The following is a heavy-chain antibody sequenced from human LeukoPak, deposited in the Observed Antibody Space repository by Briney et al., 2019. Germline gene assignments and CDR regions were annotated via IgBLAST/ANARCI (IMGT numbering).Heavy chain of an antibody. D-gene: IGHD1-26*01. CDR3: ARATTTGTYDY. CDR1: GDSVSSSNAA. Sequence: SQTLSLTCAISGDSVSSSNAAWNWIRQSPPRGLEWLGRTYFRSKWFNDHAPSVKGRVTINPDTSKNQFSLQLNSVTPEDTAVYYCARATTTGTYDYWGQGTLVTVSS. J-gene: IGHJ4*02. V-gene: IGHV6-1*01. CDR2: TYFRSKWFN.